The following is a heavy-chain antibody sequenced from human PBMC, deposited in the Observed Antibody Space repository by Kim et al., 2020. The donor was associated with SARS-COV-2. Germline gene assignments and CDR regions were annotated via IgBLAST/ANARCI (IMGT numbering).Heavy chain of an antibody. D-gene: IGHD6-13*01. J-gene: IGHJ4*02. V-gene: IGHV3-30*03. CDR3: ARGMGRAAAETF. CDR2: K. Sequence: KYYADSVKGRFTISRDNSKTTLYMQMSSLRPEDTALYYCARGMGRAAAETFWSQGTLVAVSS.